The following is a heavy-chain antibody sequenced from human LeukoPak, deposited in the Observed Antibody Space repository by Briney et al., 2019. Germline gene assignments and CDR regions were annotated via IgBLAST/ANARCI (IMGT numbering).Heavy chain of an antibody. CDR2: IIAIFGTA. V-gene: IGHV1-69*05. J-gene: IGHJ4*02. D-gene: IGHD3-22*01. Sequence: SVKVSCKASGGTFSSYAISWVRQAPGQGLEWMGGIIAIFGTANYAQKFQGRVTITTDESTSTAYMELSSLRSEDTAVYYCARDYYDSSGYFGYWGQGTLVTVSS. CDR3: ARDYYDSSGYFGY. CDR1: GGTFSSYA.